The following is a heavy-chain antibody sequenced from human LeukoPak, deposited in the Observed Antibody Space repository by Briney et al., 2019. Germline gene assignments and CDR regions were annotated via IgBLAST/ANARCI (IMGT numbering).Heavy chain of an antibody. J-gene: IGHJ6*02. Sequence: SETLSLTCAVYGGSFSGYYWSWLRQPPGKGLEWIGEINHSGSTNYNPSLKSRVTISVDTSKKQFSLKLSSVTAADTAVYYCATRAGHYYDSSGYYYYGMDVWGQGTTVTVSS. CDR2: INHSGST. CDR3: ATRAGHYYDSSGYYYYGMDV. D-gene: IGHD3-22*01. CDR1: GGSFSGYY. V-gene: IGHV4-34*01.